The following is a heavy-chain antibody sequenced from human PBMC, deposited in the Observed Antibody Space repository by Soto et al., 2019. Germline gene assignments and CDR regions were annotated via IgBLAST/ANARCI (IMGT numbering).Heavy chain of an antibody. CDR3: ARDLEDYDSSGYYPDY. J-gene: IGHJ4*02. V-gene: IGHV3-30-3*01. D-gene: IGHD3-22*01. CDR1: GFTFSSYA. CDR2: ISYDGSNK. Sequence: GGSLRLSCAASGFTFSSYAMHWVRQAPGKGLEWVAVISYDGSNKYYADSVKGRFTISRDNSKNTLYLQMNSLRAEDTAVYYCARDLEDYDSSGYYPDYWGQGTLVTVS.